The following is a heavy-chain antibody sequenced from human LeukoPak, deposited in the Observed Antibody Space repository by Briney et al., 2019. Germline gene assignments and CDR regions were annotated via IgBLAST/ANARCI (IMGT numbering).Heavy chain of an antibody. CDR2: VSSDGTT. D-gene: IGHD1-1*01. CDR3: AGLTTPLNWFDP. V-gene: IGHV4-59*04. J-gene: IGHJ5*02. CDR1: GDSVTSSY. Sequence: PSETLSLTCSVSGDSVTSSYWNWIRQPPGKGLEWIGYVSSDGTTNYTPSLRSRLIMSVDTAKNDISLILTSVTASDTAMYYCAGLTTPLNWFDPWGQGTLVTVSS.